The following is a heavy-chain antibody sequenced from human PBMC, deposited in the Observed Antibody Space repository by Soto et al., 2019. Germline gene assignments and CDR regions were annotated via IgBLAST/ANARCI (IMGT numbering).Heavy chain of an antibody. J-gene: IGHJ2*01. CDR1: GFTFSSYA. CDR3: ARPLWRDDYNWGYFDL. V-gene: IGHV3-30-3*01. CDR2: ISYDGSNK. Sequence: PGGSLRLSCAASGFTFSSYAMHWVRQDPGKGLEWVAVISYDGSNKYYADSVKGRFTISRDNSKNTLYLQMNSLRLEDTAVYYCARPLWRDDYNWGYFDLWGRGTLVTVSS. D-gene: IGHD4-4*01.